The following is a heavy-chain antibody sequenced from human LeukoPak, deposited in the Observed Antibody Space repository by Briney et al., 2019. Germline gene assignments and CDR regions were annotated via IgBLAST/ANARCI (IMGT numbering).Heavy chain of an antibody. Sequence: GRSLRLSCAGFGFTFDEHAMHWVRPAPGRGLEWVSGISWNSGSIAYAYSLKGRFTITRDNAKNLLFLHMSSLGAADTAFYYCLKGHCSSSSCFPNYYYYMDVWGTGTTVTVSS. D-gene: IGHD2-15*01. CDR1: GFTFDEHA. CDR3: LKGHCSSSSCFPNYYYYMDV. V-gene: IGHV3-9*01. CDR2: ISWNSGSI. J-gene: IGHJ6*03.